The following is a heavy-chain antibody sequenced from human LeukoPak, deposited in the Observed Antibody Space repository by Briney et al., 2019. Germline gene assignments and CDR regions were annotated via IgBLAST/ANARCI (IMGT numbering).Heavy chain of an antibody. CDR3: ASCSSSTSCYGGGYYYYYYGMDV. CDR1: GYTFTSYG. D-gene: IGHD2-2*01. J-gene: IGHJ6*02. CDR2: IIAYNGNT. V-gene: IGHV1-18*01. Sequence: GASVKVSCKASGYTFTSYGISWVRQAPGQGLEWMGWIIAYNGNTNYAQKLQGRVTMTTDKSTSTAYMELRSLRSDDTAVYYCASCSSSTSCYGGGYYYYYYGMDVWGQGTTVTVSS.